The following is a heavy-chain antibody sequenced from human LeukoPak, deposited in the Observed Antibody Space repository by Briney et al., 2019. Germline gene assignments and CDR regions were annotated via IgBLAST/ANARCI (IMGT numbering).Heavy chain of an antibody. D-gene: IGHD3-10*01. V-gene: IGHV3-30*18. CDR2: ISYEGGTQ. Sequence: PGMSLRLSCAASGGTLSPYGMHWVRQAPGKGLEWVAVISYEGGTQHYADSVKGRFIISRDNPRNTLYLQMNILRTEDTAVYYCAKEGTPQVSTWYDLWGQGTQVIVSS. CDR3: AKEGTPQVSTWYDL. CDR1: GGTLSPYG. J-gene: IGHJ5*02.